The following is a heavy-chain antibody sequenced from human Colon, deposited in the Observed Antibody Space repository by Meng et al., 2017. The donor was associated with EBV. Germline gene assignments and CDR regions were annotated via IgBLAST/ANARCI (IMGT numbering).Heavy chain of an antibody. Sequence: VQLQGSGPGLWKPPQTLSLTFTVSGGSVSGGGYYWTWIRQNPGKGLEWFGHIYYSGSTFYNPSLKRRVIISIDTSKNQFSLNLRSVTAADTAVYYCARVSSGWDYFDYWGQGTLVTVSS. CDR1: GGSVSGGGYY. D-gene: IGHD6-19*01. J-gene: IGHJ4*02. V-gene: IGHV4-31*03. CDR3: ARVSSGWDYFDY. CDR2: IYYSGST.